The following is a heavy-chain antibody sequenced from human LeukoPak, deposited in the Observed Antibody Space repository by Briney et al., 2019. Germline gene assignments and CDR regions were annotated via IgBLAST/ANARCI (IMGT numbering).Heavy chain of an antibody. J-gene: IGHJ3*02. CDR3: CRVTFYAFEI. CDR2: ISPGGGST. CDR1: GNSFSSYF. D-gene: IGHD3-3*02. Sequence: GASVKVSCKASGNSFSSYFIHWVRQAPGQGLEWMGIISPGGGSTTYAQELQGRVTMTRDTSTSTVYMELSSQRSEDTAVYYCCRVTFYAFEIWGRGTMVTVSS. V-gene: IGHV1-46*01.